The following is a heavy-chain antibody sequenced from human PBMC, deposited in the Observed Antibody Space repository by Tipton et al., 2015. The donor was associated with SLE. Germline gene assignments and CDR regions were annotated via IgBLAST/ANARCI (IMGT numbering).Heavy chain of an antibody. J-gene: IGHJ1*01. CDR1: GFTFSSYG. Sequence: SLRLSCAASGFTFSSYGMHWVRQAPGKGLEWVAVISYDGSNKYYADSVKGRFTISRDNSKNTLYLQMNSLRAEDTAVYYCATDMQQLGFQYWGQGTLVTVSS. V-gene: IGHV3-30*03. D-gene: IGHD6-13*01. CDR3: ATDMQQLGFQY. CDR2: ISYDGSNK.